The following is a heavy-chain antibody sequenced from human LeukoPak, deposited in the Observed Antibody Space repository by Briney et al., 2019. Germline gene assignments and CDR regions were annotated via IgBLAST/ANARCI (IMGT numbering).Heavy chain of an antibody. D-gene: IGHD5-12*01. J-gene: IGHJ4*02. Sequence: GRSLRLSCAASGFTFSNYAMHWVRQAPGKGLEYVSSISSNGGSTYYADSVKGRFTISRDNSKNTLFLQMSSLRTEDTAVYYCASPYSGYDYNFDHWGQGTLVTVSS. CDR1: GFTFSNYA. CDR3: ASPYSGYDYNFDH. CDR2: ISSNGGST. V-gene: IGHV3-64D*06.